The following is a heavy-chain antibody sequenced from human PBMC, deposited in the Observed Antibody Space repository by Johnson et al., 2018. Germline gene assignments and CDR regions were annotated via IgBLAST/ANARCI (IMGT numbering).Heavy chain of an antibody. J-gene: IGHJ3*02. CDR3: AIPPQGGYGSSWPGLGGCDI. D-gene: IGHD6-13*01. Sequence: VQLVECGGGLVQHTGSLGLSCEASGFTFSNYWMNWVRQAPGQGLEWVATIKEAGSEKYYMTTVKGRLTISSANSQNSLYLQLTSLRAEDTAAYFWAIPPQGGYGSSWPGLGGCDIWGQGTTVTVSS. V-gene: IGHV3-7*01. CDR2: IKEAGSEK. CDR1: GFTFSNYW.